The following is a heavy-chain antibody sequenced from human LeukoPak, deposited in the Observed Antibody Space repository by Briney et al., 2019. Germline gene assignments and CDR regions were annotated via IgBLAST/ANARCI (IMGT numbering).Heavy chain of an antibody. V-gene: IGHV4-39*07. CDR3: ARGPDDAFDI. CDR2: IYHSGST. CDR1: GGSISSSTYY. J-gene: IGHJ3*02. Sequence: SETLSLTCTVSGGSISSSTYYWGWIRQPPGKGLEWIGSIYHSGSTYYNPSLKSRVTMSVDTSKNQFSLKLSSVTAADTAVYYCARGPDDAFDIWGQGTMVTVSS.